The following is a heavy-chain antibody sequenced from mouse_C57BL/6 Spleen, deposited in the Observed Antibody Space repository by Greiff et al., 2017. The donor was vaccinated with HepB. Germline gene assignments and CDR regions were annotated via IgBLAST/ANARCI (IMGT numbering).Heavy chain of an antibody. V-gene: IGHV5-4*01. CDR3: ARDWVSNYYVSYFDY. J-gene: IGHJ2*01. D-gene: IGHD1-1*01. CDR1: GFTFSSYA. Sequence: EVQGVESGGGLVKPGGSLKLSCAASGFTFSSYAMSWVRQTPEKRLEWVATISDGGSYTYYPANVKGRFTISRDNAKNNLYLQMSHLKSEDTAIYYCARDWVSNYYVSYFDYWGQGTTLTVSS. CDR2: ISDGGSYT.